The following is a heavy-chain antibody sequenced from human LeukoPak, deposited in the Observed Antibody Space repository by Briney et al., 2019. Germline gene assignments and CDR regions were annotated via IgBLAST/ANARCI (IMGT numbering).Heavy chain of an antibody. CDR2: ISGSGGST. Sequence: GGSLRLSCAASGFTFSSYAMNWVRQAPGKGLEWVSAISGSGGSTYYADSVKGRFTISRDNSKNTLYLQMNSLRAEDTAVYYCAKHQLVVVPAANDYWGQGTLVTVSS. V-gene: IGHV3-23*01. D-gene: IGHD2-2*01. CDR1: GFTFSSYA. CDR3: AKHQLVVVPAANDY. J-gene: IGHJ4*02.